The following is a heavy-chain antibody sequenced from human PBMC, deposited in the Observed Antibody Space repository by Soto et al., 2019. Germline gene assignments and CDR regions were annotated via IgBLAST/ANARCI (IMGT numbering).Heavy chain of an antibody. CDR3: VRHGIDHLLYRDYYYGMDV. CDR1: GGSISSSSYY. D-gene: IGHD1-20*01. J-gene: IGHJ6*02. Sequence: SETLSLTCTVSGGSISSSSYYWGWIRQPPGKGLEWIGSIYYSGSTYYNPSLKSRVTISVDTSKNQFSLKLSSVTAADAAVYYCVRHGIDHLLYRDYYYGMDVWGQGTTVTVSS. V-gene: IGHV4-39*01. CDR2: IYYSGST.